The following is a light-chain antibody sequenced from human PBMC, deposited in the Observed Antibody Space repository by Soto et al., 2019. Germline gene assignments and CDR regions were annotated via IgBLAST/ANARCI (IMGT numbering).Light chain of an antibody. CDR3: QQRHMWPIT. CDR1: PSVSNS. J-gene: IGKJ5*01. V-gene: IGKV3-11*01. Sequence: ESVLTQSPATLSLSPGERATLSCRASPSVSNSLAWYQHKPGQAPRLLIYDAFNRATGVPTRFSGSGSGTDFTLTISSLEPEDSAVYYCQQRHMWPITFGQGTRLEIK. CDR2: DAF.